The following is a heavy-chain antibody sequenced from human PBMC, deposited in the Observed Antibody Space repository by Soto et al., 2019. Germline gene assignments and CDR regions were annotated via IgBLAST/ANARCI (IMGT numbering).Heavy chain of an antibody. CDR3: ARVSADYYGSGSYYPSFDY. CDR2: IYYSGST. Sequence: PSETLSLTCTVSGGSISSYYWSWIRQPPGKGLEWIGYIYYSGSTNYNPSLKSRVTISVDTSKNQFSLKLSSVTAADTAVYYCARVSADYYGSGSYYPSFDYWGQGTLVTVSS. V-gene: IGHV4-59*01. CDR1: GGSISSYY. J-gene: IGHJ4*02. D-gene: IGHD3-10*01.